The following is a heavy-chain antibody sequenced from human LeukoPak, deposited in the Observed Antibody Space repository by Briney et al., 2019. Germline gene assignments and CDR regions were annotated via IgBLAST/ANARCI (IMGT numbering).Heavy chain of an antibody. CDR1: GFTFSSYS. CDR2: ISSSSSTI. D-gene: IGHD3-3*01. Sequence: GGSLRLSCAASGFTFSSYSMNWVRQAPGKGLEWVSYISSSSSTIYYADSVKGRFTISRDNAQNSLYLQMNSLRDEDTAVYYCARDGLVLRFLEWLFLDYWGQGTLVTVSS. J-gene: IGHJ4*02. V-gene: IGHV3-48*02. CDR3: ARDGLVLRFLEWLFLDY.